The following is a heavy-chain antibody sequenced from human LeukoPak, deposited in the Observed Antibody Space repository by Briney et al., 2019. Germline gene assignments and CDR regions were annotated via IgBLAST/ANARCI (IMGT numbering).Heavy chain of an antibody. CDR1: GFTFSSYG. J-gene: IGHJ4*02. D-gene: IGHD1-26*01. V-gene: IGHV3-30*02. CDR3: AKDLHSGSYTNEVFDY. Sequence: HPGGSLRLSCAASGFTFSSYGMHWVRQAPGKGLEWVAFIRYDGSNKYYTDSVKGRFTISRDNSKNTLYLQMNSLRAEDTAVYYCAKDLHSGSYTNEVFDYWGQGTLVTVSS. CDR2: IRYDGSNK.